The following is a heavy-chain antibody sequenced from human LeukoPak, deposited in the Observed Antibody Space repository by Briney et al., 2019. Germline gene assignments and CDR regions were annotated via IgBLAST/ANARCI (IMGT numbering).Heavy chain of an antibody. CDR3: ARVDGIAYFDY. Sequence: PSETPSLTCAVSGGSISSGGYSWSWIRQPPGKGLEWIGYIYHSGSTYYNPSLKSRVTISVDRSKNQFSLKLSSVTAADTAVYYCARVDGIAYFDYWGQGTLVTVSS. V-gene: IGHV4-30-2*01. CDR2: IYHSGST. J-gene: IGHJ4*02. CDR1: GGSISSGGYS. D-gene: IGHD6-13*01.